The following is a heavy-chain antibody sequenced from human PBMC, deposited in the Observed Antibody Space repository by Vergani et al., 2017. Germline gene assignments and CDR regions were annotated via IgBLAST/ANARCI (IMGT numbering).Heavy chain of an antibody. D-gene: IGHD5-18*01. CDR1: GGSISSYY. V-gene: IGHV4-59*01. CDR3: ARVGGYSYADYYYYYMDV. CDR2: IYYSGST. Sequence: QVQLQESGPGLVKPSETLSLTCTVSGGSISSYYWSWIRQPPGKGLEWIGYIYYSGSTNYNPALKSRVTISVDTSKNQFSLKLSSVTAADTAVYYCARVGGYSYADYYYYYMDVWGKGTTVTVSS. J-gene: IGHJ6*03.